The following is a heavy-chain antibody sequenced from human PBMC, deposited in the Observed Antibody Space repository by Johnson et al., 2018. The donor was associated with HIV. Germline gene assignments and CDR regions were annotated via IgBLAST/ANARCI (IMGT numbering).Heavy chain of an antibody. V-gene: IGHV3-33*06. Sequence: VQLVESGGGLVQPGGSLRLSCAASGFTFSTYGMHWVRQAPGKGLEGVAVIWYDGSNKYYADSVTGRFTLSRDNSKNTLYRQMNSLRAEDTAVYYCAKDSMGFNWNQFEAFDIWGQGTLVTVSS. D-gene: IGHD1-20*01. CDR2: IWYDGSNK. J-gene: IGHJ3*02. CDR3: AKDSMGFNWNQFEAFDI. CDR1: GFTFSTYG.